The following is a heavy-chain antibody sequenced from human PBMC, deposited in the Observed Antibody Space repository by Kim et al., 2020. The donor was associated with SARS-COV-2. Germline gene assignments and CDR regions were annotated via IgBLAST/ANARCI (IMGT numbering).Heavy chain of an antibody. CDR3: ARGVHSSSWYSRGPGWFDP. CDR2: INHSGST. CDR1: GGSFSGYY. D-gene: IGHD6-13*01. V-gene: IGHV4-34*01. Sequence: SETLSLTCAVYGGSFSGYYWSWIRQPPGKGLEWIGEINHSGSTNYNPSLKSRVTISVDTSKNQFSLKLSSVTAADTAVYYCARGVHSSSWYSRGPGWFDPWGQGTLVTVSS. J-gene: IGHJ5*02.